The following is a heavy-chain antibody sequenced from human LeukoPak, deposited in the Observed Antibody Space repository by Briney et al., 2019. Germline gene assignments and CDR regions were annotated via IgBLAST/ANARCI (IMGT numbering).Heavy chain of an antibody. CDR3: AKDRMATITGYFDY. J-gene: IGHJ4*02. CDR1: VFTFSRYW. V-gene: IGHV3-7*01. Sequence: GGSLRLSCAASVFTFSRYWMSWVRQAPGKGLEWVANINQDGSEKYYVDSVKGRFTISRDNSKNTLYLQMNSLRAEDTAVYYCAKDRMATITGYFDYWGQGTLVTVSS. D-gene: IGHD5-24*01. CDR2: INQDGSEK.